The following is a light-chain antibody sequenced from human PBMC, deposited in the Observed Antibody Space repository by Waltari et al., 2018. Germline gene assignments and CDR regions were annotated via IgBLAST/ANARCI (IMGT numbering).Light chain of an antibody. V-gene: IGKV3-20*01. CDR1: QSVSSSS. J-gene: IGKJ2*01. CDR3: QQYGSSPPMYT. Sequence: ERVLTQSPGTLSLSPGERATLSCRASQSVSSSSLAWYQQKPGQAPRLLIYGASSRATGIPDRFSGSGSGTDFTLTISRLEPEDFAVYYCQQYGSSPPMYTFGQGTKLEI. CDR2: GAS.